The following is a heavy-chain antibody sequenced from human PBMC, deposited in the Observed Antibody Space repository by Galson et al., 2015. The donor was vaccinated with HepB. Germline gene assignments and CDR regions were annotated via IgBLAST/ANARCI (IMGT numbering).Heavy chain of an antibody. CDR2: INHSGST. D-gene: IGHD5-24*01. CDR3: ARGGDGYNQGWDYFDY. J-gene: IGHJ4*02. Sequence: ETLSLTCAVYGGSFSGYYWSWIRQPPGKGLEWIGEINHSGSTNYNPSLKSRVTISVDTSKNQFSLKLSSVTAADTAVYYCARGGDGYNQGWDYFDYWGQGTLVTVSS. CDR1: GGSFSGYY. V-gene: IGHV4-34*01.